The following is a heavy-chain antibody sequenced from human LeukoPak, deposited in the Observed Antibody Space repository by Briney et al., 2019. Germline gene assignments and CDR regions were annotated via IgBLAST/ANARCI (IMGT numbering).Heavy chain of an antibody. CDR1: GFTFSRHG. CDR2: ISPSGDIK. CDR3: AREDCSSTSCYYYYYYYMDV. D-gene: IGHD2-2*01. J-gene: IGHJ6*03. V-gene: IGHV3-23*01. Sequence: GGTLRLSCVASGFTFSRHGMNWVRQAPGKGLEWVSGISPSGDIKYYVDSVKGRFTVSRDNSKNTLYLQMNSLRAEDTAVYYCAREDCSSTSCYYYYYYYMDVWGKGTTVTISS.